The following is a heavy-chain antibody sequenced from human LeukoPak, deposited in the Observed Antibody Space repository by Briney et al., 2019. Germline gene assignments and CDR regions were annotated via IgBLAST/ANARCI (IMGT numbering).Heavy chain of an antibody. CDR2: IYYSGST. Sequence: SETLSLTCTVSGGSISSRTYYWGWIRQPPGKGLEWIGSIYYSGSTYYNPSLKSRVTISVDTSKNQFSLKLSSVTAADTAVYYCARDWGYDGSTLDWGQGTLVTVSS. CDR1: GGSISSRTYY. J-gene: IGHJ4*02. V-gene: IGHV4-39*07. CDR3: ARDWGYDGSTLD. D-gene: IGHD1-26*01.